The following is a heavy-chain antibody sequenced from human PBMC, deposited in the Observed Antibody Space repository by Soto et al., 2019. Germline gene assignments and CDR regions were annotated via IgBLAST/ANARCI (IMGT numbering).Heavy chain of an antibody. Sequence: QVQLVQSGAEVKKPGASVKVSCKASGYTFIGYYMHWVRQAPGQGLEWMGWINPNSGGTIYAQKFQGWVTMTRDTSISTAYMELSRLKSDDTAVYFCARGEGILYYDDYYFDYWGQGTLVTVSS. CDR2: INPNSGGT. CDR1: GYTFIGYY. V-gene: IGHV1-2*04. J-gene: IGHJ4*02. D-gene: IGHD2-8*01. CDR3: ARGEGILYYDDYYFDY.